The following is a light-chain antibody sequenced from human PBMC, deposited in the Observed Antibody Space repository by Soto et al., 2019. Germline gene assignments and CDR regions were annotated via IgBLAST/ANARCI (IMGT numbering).Light chain of an antibody. CDR2: GAS. V-gene: IGKV3-15*01. CDR3: PQYKQWPRT. CDR1: ENVDIN. Sequence: IVLTKSPATLSVSPGERVTLSCRASENVDINSARYQQKPGQAPRLLIYGASNRATDMPGTFSGRGSGTEFNLTFSSLRSEDFAVYYCPQYKQWPRTFGRGTKVDIK. J-gene: IGKJ1*01.